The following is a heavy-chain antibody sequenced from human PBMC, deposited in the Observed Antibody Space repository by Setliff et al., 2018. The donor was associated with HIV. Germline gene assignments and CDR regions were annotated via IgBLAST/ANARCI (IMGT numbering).Heavy chain of an antibody. CDR3: VRELLGSGGTDPEVNFVDS. D-gene: IGHD1-26*01. V-gene: IGHV4-38-2*02. Sequence: SETLSLTCAVSGYSISSGYYWGWIRQPPGKGLEWIGSFYHSGSTYHNPSLKSRVTISVDLSKTQFSLNLGFVTAADTAVYYCVRELLGSGGTDPEVNFVDSWGQGTLVTVSA. CDR2: FYHSGST. CDR1: GYSISSGYY. J-gene: IGHJ5*01.